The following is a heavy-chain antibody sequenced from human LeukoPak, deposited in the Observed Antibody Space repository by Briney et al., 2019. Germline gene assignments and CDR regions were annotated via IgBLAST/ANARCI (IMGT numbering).Heavy chain of an antibody. CDR2: IWYDGSNK. Sequence: GGSLRLSCVGSGFSFSSYAMTWVRQAPGKGLEWVAVIWYDGSNKYYADSVKGRFTISRDNSKNTLYLQMNSLRAEDTAVYYCAREPPSSLWFGELMYYFDYWGQGTLVTVSS. J-gene: IGHJ4*02. D-gene: IGHD3-10*01. CDR1: GFSFSSYA. CDR3: AREPPSSLWFGELMYYFDY. V-gene: IGHV3-33*08.